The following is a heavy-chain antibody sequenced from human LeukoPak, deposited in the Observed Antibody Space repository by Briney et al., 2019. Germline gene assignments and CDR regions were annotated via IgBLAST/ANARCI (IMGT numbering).Heavy chain of an antibody. CDR1: GFIFSSYN. CDR2: ISSSSTYI. CDR3: ARESYDSSGFDY. J-gene: IGHJ4*02. V-gene: IGHV3-21*01. D-gene: IGHD3-22*01. Sequence: GGSLRLSCAASGFIFSSYNLHWVRQAPGEGLEWVSSISSSSTYIYYADSVKGRLAISRDNAKNSLYLQMNSLRAEDTAVYYCARESYDSSGFDYWGQGTLVTVSS.